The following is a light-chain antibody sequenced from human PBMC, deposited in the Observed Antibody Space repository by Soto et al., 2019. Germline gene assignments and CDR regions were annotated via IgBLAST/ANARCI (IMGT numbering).Light chain of an antibody. CDR3: QQRSNWPPT. V-gene: IGKV3D-20*02. CDR2: GAS. CDR1: QSVSSNY. J-gene: IGKJ1*01. Sequence: EIVVTQSPGTLSLSPGEGATLSCRASQSVSSNYLAWYQQKPGQAPRLLIYGASNRATGIPDRFSGSGSGTEFTLTISRLEPEDFAVYYCQQRSNWPPTFGQGTKVDLK.